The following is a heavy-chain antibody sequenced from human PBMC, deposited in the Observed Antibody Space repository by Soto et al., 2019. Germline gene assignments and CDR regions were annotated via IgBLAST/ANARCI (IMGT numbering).Heavy chain of an antibody. J-gene: IGHJ6*02. Sequence: QVQLLQSGSEVRKPGSSVKVSCKASGGTHNSYAFTWVRQARGQGLEWVGGIIPIFATVVYAQRFEGRVTISAAKSTSTGYMELTNLSFADTAVYYCTIWWEAVRYDYYGLDVWGQGTVITVSS. V-gene: IGHV1-69*06. D-gene: IGHD1-26*01. CDR2: IIPIFATV. CDR1: GGTHNSYA. CDR3: TIWWEAVRYDYYGLDV.